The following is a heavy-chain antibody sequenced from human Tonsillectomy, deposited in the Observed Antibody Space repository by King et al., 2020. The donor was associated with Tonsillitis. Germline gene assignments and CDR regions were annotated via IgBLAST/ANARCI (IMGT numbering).Heavy chain of an antibody. Sequence: QLVQSGAEVKKPGASVKVSCKASGYSFTGYYIHWVRQAPGQGLEWMGWINPNSGGTEYAQKFQGRFTMTRDTSISTAYMELSRLGFDDTAVYYCASLYCSDGKCYAGWFDPWGQGTLVTVSS. J-gene: IGHJ5*02. V-gene: IGHV1-2*02. CDR3: ASLYCSDGKCYAGWFDP. CDR2: INPNSGGT. CDR1: GYSFTGYY. D-gene: IGHD2-15*01.